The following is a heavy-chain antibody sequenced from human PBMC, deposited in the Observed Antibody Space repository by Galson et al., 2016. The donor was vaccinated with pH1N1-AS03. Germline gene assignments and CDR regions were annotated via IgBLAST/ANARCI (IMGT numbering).Heavy chain of an antibody. CDR2: NNPKTGNT. V-gene: IGHV1-18*04. CDR3: ARDLGGGIIKEAY. CDR1: GYSFTDYF. D-gene: IGHD3-10*01. Sequence: SVKVSCKASGYSFTDYFIHWVRQAPGQGLEWMEWNNPKTGNTNYAQKFQGRVTMTTDTSTSTAYMELRSLRSDDTAVFYCARDLGGGIIKEAYWGQGTLVTVSS. J-gene: IGHJ4*02.